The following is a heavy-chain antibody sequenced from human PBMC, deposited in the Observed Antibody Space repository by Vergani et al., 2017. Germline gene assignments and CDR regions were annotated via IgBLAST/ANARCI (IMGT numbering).Heavy chain of an antibody. CDR2: VSHSGDT. J-gene: IGHJ5*02. D-gene: IGHD3-22*01. CDR3: ARRSSSYYFDI. CDR1: DFISNGHY. Sequence: QVQLQESGPGLVKPSETLSLICDVFDFISNGHYWGGIRQPPGKGLEWISSVSHSGDTYFNPSLKGRVSISMDTSKNYFFLTLSSVTAADTAMYYCARRSSSYYFDIWGQGVLITVSS. V-gene: IGHV4-38-2*01.